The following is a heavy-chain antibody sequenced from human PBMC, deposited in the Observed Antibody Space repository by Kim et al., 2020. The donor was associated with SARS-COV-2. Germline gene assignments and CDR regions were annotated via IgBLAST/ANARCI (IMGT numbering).Heavy chain of an antibody. CDR2: INHSGST. V-gene: IGHV4-34*01. CDR1: GGSFSGYY. D-gene: IGHD2-15*01. CDR3: ARGPNCSGGSCYRYYYYGMDV. Sequence: SETLSLTCAVYGGSFSGYYWSWIRQPPGKGLEWIGEINHSGSTNYNPSLKSRVTISVDTSKNQFSLKLSSVTAADTAVYYCARGPNCSGGSCYRYYYYGMDVWGQGTTVTVSS. J-gene: IGHJ6*02.